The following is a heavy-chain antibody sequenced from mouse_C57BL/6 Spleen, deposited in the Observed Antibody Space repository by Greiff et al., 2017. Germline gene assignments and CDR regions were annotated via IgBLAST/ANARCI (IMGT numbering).Heavy chain of an antibody. D-gene: IGHD2-4*01. V-gene: IGHV14-4*01. CDR1: GFTFTDYY. J-gene: IGHJ1*03. Sequence: VQLQQSGAELVRPGASVKLSCTASGFTFTDYYMHWVKQRPEQGLEWIGWIDPANGDTEYASKFQGKATITADTASNTAYLQLSNLTSEDTAVYYWTRGYDYEDWYFEGWGTGTTVT. CDR3: TRGYDYEDWYFEG. CDR2: IDPANGDT.